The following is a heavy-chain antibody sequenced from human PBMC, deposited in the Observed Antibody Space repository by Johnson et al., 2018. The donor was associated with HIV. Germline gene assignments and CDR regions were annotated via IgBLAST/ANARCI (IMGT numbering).Heavy chain of an antibody. D-gene: IGHD4-17*01. J-gene: IGHJ3*02. CDR3: VREGWYGDYVDAFDI. V-gene: IGHV3-20*04. CDR1: GFMFDDYG. Sequence: VQLVESGGGVVRPGGSLRLSCAASGFMFDDYGMSWVRQAPGKGLEWVSGVNWSGGNTAYAESVKGGFTLSRDKANNSLYLKMNGLGAEDTALYFCVREGWYGDYVDAFDIWGQGTMVIVSS. CDR2: VNWSGGNT.